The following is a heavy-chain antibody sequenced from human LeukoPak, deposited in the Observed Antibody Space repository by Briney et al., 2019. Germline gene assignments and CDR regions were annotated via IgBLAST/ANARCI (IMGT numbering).Heavy chain of an antibody. V-gene: IGHV4-39*01. D-gene: IGHD5-24*01. CDR1: GGSISSSSYY. CDR3: ARQGDGYEVDY. Sequence: KPSETLSLTCTVSGGSISSSSYYWGWIRQPPGKGLEWIGSIYYSGSTYYNPSLKSRVTISVDTSKNQFSLKLSSVTAADTAVYYCARQGDGYEVDYWGQGTLVTVSS. CDR2: IYYSGST. J-gene: IGHJ4*02.